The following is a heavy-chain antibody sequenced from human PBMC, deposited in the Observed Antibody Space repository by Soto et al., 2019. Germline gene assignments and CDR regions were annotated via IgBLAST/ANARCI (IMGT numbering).Heavy chain of an antibody. Sequence: QVQLVQSGAEVKQPGSSVKVSCKASGGTFSSYTISWVRQAPGQGLEWMGRIIPIFGIANYAQKFQGRVPITADKSTSTAYMELSSLRSEDTAVYYCAGYDSSGYYYDAFDIWGQGTMVTVSS. CDR2: IIPIFGIA. CDR3: AGYDSSGYYYDAFDI. V-gene: IGHV1-69*02. D-gene: IGHD3-22*01. CDR1: GGTFSSYT. J-gene: IGHJ3*02.